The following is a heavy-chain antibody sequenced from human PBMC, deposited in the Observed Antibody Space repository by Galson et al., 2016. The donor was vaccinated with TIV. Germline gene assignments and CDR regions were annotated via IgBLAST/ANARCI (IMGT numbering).Heavy chain of an antibody. CDR1: IVTFSRYA. Sequence: SLRLSCAASIVTFSRYAMSWVRQAPGKGLEWVSTINSSGGRTYYADSVKGRFTISRDNSKNTLYLHMSSLRAEDTALYYCARGPTTRRGYYGLDIWGQGTTVTVS. J-gene: IGHJ6*02. D-gene: IGHD1-26*01. CDR3: ARGPTTRRGYYGLDI. CDR2: INSSGGRT. V-gene: IGHV3-23*01.